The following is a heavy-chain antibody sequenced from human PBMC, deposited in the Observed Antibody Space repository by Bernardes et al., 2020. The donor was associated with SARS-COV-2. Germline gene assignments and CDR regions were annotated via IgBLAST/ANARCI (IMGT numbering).Heavy chain of an antibody. CDR3: ARDAYYYDRSGYYWGKYDYYGMDV. Sequence: GGSLRLSCAASGFTFSSYGMHWVRQAPGKGLEWVAFIGYDGSNKNYADSVKGRFAISRDNSKNTLYLQMNSLRAEDTAVYYCARDAYYYDRSGYYWGKYDYYGMDVWGQGTTVTVSS. J-gene: IGHJ6*02. CDR1: GFTFSSYG. CDR2: IGYDGSNK. D-gene: IGHD3-22*01. V-gene: IGHV3-30*02.